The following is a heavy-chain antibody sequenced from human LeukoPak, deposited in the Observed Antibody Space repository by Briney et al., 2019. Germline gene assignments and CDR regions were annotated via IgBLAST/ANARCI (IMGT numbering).Heavy chain of an antibody. J-gene: IGHJ4*02. V-gene: IGHV3-33*01. D-gene: IGHD6-13*01. Sequence: GRSLRLSCEASGFTFSSYGMHWVRQAPGKGLEWVAVIWYDGSNKYYADSVKGRFTISRDNSKNTLYLQMNSLRAEDTAVYYCARDRGVAAAYFDYWGQGTLVTVSS. CDR1: GFTFSSYG. CDR2: IWYDGSNK. CDR3: ARDRGVAAAYFDY.